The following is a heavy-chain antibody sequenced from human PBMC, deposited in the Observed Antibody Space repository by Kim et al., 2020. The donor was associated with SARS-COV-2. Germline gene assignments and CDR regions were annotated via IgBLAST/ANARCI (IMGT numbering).Heavy chain of an antibody. J-gene: IGHJ4*02. V-gene: IGHV4-34*01. CDR3: ARGRYTIFGVVTNFDY. Sequence: LKSRVTISVDTSKNQFSLKLSSVTAADTAVYYCARGRYTIFGVVTNFDYWGQGTLVTVSS. D-gene: IGHD3-3*01.